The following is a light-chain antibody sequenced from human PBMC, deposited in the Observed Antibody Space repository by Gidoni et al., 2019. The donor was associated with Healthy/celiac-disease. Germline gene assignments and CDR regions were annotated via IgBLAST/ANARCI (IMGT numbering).Light chain of an antibody. CDR2: QDS. V-gene: IGLV3-1*01. J-gene: IGLJ2*01. CDR3: QEWDSSIVV. CDR1: KLGDKY. Sequence: SYELTQPPSVSVSPGQTASITCSGDKLGDKYACWYQQKPGQSPVLVIYQDSKRPSGITERFSGSNSGNTATLTISGTQAMDEADYYCQEWDSSIVVFGGGTKLTVL.